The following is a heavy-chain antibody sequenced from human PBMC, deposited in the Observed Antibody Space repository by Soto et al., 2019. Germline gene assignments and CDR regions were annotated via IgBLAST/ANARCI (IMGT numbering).Heavy chain of an antibody. V-gene: IGHV4-39*01. CDR2: VCYRGTT. D-gene: IGHD6-6*01. Sequence: SETLSLTCTVSGDSIDTSSYCWGWIRQPPGNGLEWIGSVCYRGTTYYNPSLKSRLTISVDTSKRQFSLKLSSVTAADTAVFYCARQGEHSSSYFFDSWGQGTLVTVSS. J-gene: IGHJ4*02. CDR3: ARQGEHSSSYFFDS. CDR1: GDSIDTSSYC.